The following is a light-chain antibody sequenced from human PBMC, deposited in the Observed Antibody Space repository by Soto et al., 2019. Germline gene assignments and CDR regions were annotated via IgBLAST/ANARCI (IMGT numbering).Light chain of an antibody. CDR2: GAS. V-gene: IGKV3-15*01. J-gene: IGKJ2*01. CDR3: QQYNNWLYT. CDR1: QSVSSN. Sequence: EIVMTQSPATLSVSPGERATLSCRASQSVSSNLAWYQQKPGQAPRLLIYGASTRATGIPARFSGSGSGTEFTLTIGSVQSEDFAVYYCQQYNNWLYTFGQGTKLEIK.